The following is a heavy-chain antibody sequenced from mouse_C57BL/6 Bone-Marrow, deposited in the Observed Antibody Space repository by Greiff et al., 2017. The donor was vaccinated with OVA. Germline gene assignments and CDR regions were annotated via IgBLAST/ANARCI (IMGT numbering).Heavy chain of an antibody. Sequence: EVKLMESGGGLVKPGGSLKLSCAASGFTFSSYGMPWVRQTPEKRLEWVATISDGGSYTYYPDNVKGRFTISRDKTKNSLYLQMSRLKSEDTDMGDYERPSSHTWFAYWGRGTGVTVSA. J-gene: IGHJ3*01. V-gene: IGHV5-4*03. CDR1: GFTFSSYG. CDR3: ERPSSHTWFAY. CDR2: ISDGGSYT. D-gene: IGHD2-10*02.